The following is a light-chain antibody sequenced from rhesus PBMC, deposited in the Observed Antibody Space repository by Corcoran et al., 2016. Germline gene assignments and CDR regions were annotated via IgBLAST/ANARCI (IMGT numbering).Light chain of an antibody. J-gene: IGLJ6*01. V-gene: IGLV3-25*01. CDR1: NIGSKY. CDR3: QVWDSSSNTHDV. CDR2: ADS. Sequence: SYELTQPPSVSAASGQTARITCGGDNIGSKYVYWYQQKPAQAPVQVIYADSKRPSGIPERFSGSNSGNTATLTISGVEAGDEADDYCQVWDSSSNTHDVFGSGTKLTVL.